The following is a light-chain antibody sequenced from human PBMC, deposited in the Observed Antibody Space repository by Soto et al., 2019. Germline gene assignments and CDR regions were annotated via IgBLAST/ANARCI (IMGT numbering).Light chain of an antibody. V-gene: IGKV3-20*01. CDR3: QQYGSSPPQT. J-gene: IGKJ1*01. CDR1: QSVSSSY. Sequence: EIALTQSPGTLSLSPGERATLSCRASQSVSSSYLAWYQQKPGQAPRLLIYGASSRATGIPDRFSGSKSGTDFTLTIRRLEPEDFAVYYCQQYGSSPPQTFGQGTKVEIK. CDR2: GAS.